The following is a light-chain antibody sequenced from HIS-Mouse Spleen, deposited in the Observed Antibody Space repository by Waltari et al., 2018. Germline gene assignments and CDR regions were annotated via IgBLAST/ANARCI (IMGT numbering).Light chain of an antibody. J-gene: IGKJ1*01. CDR1: QSVSSN. CDR2: GAS. V-gene: IGKV3-15*01. Sequence: EIVMTQSPATLSVSPGERATLSCRASQSVSSNLAWYQQKPGQAPRLLSYGASTRATGIPARFSGSGSGTEFTLTISSMQSEDFAVCYCQQYNNWPRTFGQGTKVEIK. CDR3: QQYNNWPRT.